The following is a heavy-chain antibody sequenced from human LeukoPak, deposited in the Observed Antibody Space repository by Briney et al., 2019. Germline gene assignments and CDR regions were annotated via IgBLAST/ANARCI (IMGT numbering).Heavy chain of an antibody. Sequence: ASVKVSCKASGYNYRDHYIHWVRHAPGQGLELMGWINPHSGGTRYAPKFQGRVTMSSDTAINTAYMELRRLRSDDTAVFYCARVNRFYEITYPAGYDIWGQGTRVTVSS. D-gene: IGHD2/OR15-2a*01. V-gene: IGHV1-2*02. CDR1: GYNYRDHY. CDR3: ARVNRFYEITYPAGYDI. J-gene: IGHJ3*02. CDR2: INPHSGGT.